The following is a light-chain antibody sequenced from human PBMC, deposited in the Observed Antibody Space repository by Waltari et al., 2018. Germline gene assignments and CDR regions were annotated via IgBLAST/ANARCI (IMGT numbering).Light chain of an antibody. CDR2: DVS. CDR1: DSAIGSSTY. CDR3: SSYTRSTTVI. Sequence: QSVLTQPASVSGSPGQSITISSTGTDSAIGSSTYAPWYQQHPGKAPKRLLYDVSDRPSGISDHFSGSKSGNTASLTISGLQAEDAADYYCSSYTRSTTVIFGGGTKLTVL. V-gene: IGLV2-14*03. J-gene: IGLJ2*01.